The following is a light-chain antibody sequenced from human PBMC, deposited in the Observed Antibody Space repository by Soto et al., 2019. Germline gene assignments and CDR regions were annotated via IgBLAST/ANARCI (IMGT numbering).Light chain of an antibody. J-gene: IGKJ1*01. CDR3: QLYNSDWT. V-gene: IGKV1-5*01. CDR1: QSISSW. Sequence: DIQMTQSPPTLSASVGDRVTITCRASQSISSWLAWYQQKPGKAPKLLIYDASSLQSGVPSRFSGSGSGTEFTLSISCLQPDDFATYYCQLYNSDWTFGQGTKVEIK. CDR2: DAS.